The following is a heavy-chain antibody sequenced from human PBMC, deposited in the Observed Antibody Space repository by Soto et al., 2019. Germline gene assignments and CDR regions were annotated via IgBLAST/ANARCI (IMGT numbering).Heavy chain of an antibody. CDR1: GGSISSSSYY. J-gene: IGHJ4*02. V-gene: IGHV4-39*01. D-gene: IGHD3-10*02. Sequence: SETLSLTCTVSGGSISSSSYYWGWIRQPPGKGLEWIGSIYYSGSTYYNPSLKSRVTISVDTSKNQFSLKLSSVTAADTAVYYCARPVRIPHGVEDYWGQGTLVTVSS. CDR2: IYYSGST. CDR3: ARPVRIPHGVEDY.